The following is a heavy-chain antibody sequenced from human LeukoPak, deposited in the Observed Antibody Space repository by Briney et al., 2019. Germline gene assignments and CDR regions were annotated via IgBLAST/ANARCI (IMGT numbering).Heavy chain of an antibody. Sequence: SETLSLTCTVSGGSISSYYWSWIRQPPGKGLEWIGYIYYSGSTNYNPSLKSRVTISVDTSKNQFSLKLSSVTAADTAVYYCARAIVATIEPLFDYWGQGTLVTVSS. J-gene: IGHJ4*02. CDR1: GGSISSYY. V-gene: IGHV4-59*08. D-gene: IGHD5-12*01. CDR3: ARAIVATIEPLFDY. CDR2: IYYSGST.